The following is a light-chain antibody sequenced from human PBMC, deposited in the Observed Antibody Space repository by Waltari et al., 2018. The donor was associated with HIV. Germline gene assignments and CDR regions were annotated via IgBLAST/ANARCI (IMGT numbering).Light chain of an antibody. CDR2: GSS. CDR1: QSVNTN. CDR3: QQYNNWPLYS. V-gene: IGKV3-15*01. Sequence: EIVMTQSPATLSVSPGERATLSCRASQSVNTNLAWYQQKPGQAPSLLIYGSSFRATGIPARFSGSGSGTDFTLTISSLQCEDFAVYYCQQYNNWPLYSFGQGTKLEIK. J-gene: IGKJ2*03.